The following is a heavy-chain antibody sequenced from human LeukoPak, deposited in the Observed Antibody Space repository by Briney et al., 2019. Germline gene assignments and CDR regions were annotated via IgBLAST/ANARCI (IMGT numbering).Heavy chain of an antibody. CDR1: GFTFDDYA. J-gene: IGHJ1*01. CDR2: ISWDGGST. V-gene: IGHV3-43D*03. CDR3: AKGYYYDSSGSDEYFQH. D-gene: IGHD3-22*01. Sequence: GGSLRLSCAASGFTFDDYAMHWVRQAPGKGLEWVSLISWDGGSTYYADSVKGRFTISRDNSKNSLYLQMNSLRAEDTALYYCAKGYYYDSSGSDEYFQHWGQGTLVTVSS.